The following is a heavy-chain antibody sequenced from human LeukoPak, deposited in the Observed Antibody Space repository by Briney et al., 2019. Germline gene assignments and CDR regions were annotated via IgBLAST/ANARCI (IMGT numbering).Heavy chain of an antibody. D-gene: IGHD1-1*01. V-gene: IGHV4-4*07. CDR1: GGSISRYY. J-gene: IGHJ3*02. Sequence: SQTLSLTCTDSGGSISRYYWSWIRHPAGKGLEWIGRIYSSGCINYNPSLKSRVTMSVDTSKIQSSLKLTSVTAADTAVYYCASNFASIWGQGTMVTVSS. CDR3: ASNFASI. CDR2: IYSSGCI.